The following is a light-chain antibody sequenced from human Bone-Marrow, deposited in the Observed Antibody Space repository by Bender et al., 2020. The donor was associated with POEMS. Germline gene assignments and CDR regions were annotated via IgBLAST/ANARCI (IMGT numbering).Light chain of an antibody. J-gene: IGLJ2*01. CDR1: SSNIGSNHD. CDR2: GNS. CDR3: SSYASDTTFK. Sequence: QSVLTQPPSVSGAPGQRVSISCAGNSSNIGSNHDVHWYQQFPGTAPKLLVYGNSNRPSGVPKRFSGSRSGLSGSLTITGLQPEDEADYYCSSYASDTTFKFGGGTKLTV. V-gene: IGLV1-40*01.